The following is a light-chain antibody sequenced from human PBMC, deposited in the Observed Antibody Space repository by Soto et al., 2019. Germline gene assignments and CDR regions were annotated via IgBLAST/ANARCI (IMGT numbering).Light chain of an antibody. Sequence: EIVLTQSPGTLSLSPGERATLSCRASQSVSSSYLAWYQQKPGQAPRLLIYGASSRATGIPDRFSGSGSGTVFSLTISRLEPEDFAVYYCQQYGSSPLTFGGGTKAEIK. CDR3: QQYGSSPLT. CDR1: QSVSSSY. CDR2: GAS. J-gene: IGKJ4*01. V-gene: IGKV3-20*01.